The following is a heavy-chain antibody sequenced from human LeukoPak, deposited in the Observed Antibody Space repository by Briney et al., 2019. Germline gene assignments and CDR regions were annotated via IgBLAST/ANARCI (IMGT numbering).Heavy chain of an antibody. Sequence: PGGSLRLSCAASGFTFSDHYIDWVRQAPGKGLEWVGRARNRRNGYSTQYAVSVKGRFTFSRDDSENTVYLQMNSLKTEDTAVYFCARIMRVDYGTYYFDYWGPGTLVTVSS. J-gene: IGHJ4*02. D-gene: IGHD4/OR15-4a*01. CDR2: ARNRRNGYST. V-gene: IGHV3-72*01. CDR3: ARIMRVDYGTYYFDY. CDR1: GFTFSDHY.